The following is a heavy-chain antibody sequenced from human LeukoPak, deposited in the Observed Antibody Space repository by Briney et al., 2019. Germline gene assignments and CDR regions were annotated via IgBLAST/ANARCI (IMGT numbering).Heavy chain of an antibody. D-gene: IGHD3-9*01. CDR2: ISGSGGST. V-gene: IGHV3-23*01. J-gene: IGHJ6*02. Sequence: PGGSLRLSCAASGFTFSSYAMSWVRQAPGKGLEWVSAISGSGGSTYYADSVKGRFTISRDNSKNTLYLQMNSLRAEDTAVYYCAKASGFQYYDILTGSANYGMDVWGQGTTVTVSS. CDR1: GFTFSSYA. CDR3: AKASGFQYYDILTGSANYGMDV.